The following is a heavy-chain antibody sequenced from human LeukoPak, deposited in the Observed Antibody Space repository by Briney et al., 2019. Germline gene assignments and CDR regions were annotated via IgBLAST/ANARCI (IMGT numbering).Heavy chain of an antibody. CDR2: IKQDGSEK. J-gene: IGHJ4*02. D-gene: IGHD4-17*01. CDR1: GLTLSIYW. CDR3: ARGGYGPLDF. Sequence: GGSLRLSCAASGLTLSIYWMSWVRQAPGKGREWVANIKQDGSEKYYVDSVEGRFTISRDNAKNSLYLQMHSLRAEDTAVYYCARGGYGPLDFWGQGTLVTVSS. V-gene: IGHV3-7*01.